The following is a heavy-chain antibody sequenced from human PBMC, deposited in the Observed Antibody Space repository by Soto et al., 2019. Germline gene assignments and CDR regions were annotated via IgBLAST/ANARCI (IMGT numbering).Heavy chain of an antibody. D-gene: IGHD3-3*01. CDR2: ISSSSSTI. V-gene: IGHV3-48*02. CDR3: ARVKNLYYDFWSGYYRGTPWAGMDV. Sequence: GGSLRLSCAASGFTFSSYSMNWVRQAPGKGLEWVPYISSSSSTIYYADSVKGRFTISRDNAKNSLYLQMNSLRDEDTAVYYCARVKNLYYDFWSGYYRGTPWAGMDVWGQGTTVTVSS. J-gene: IGHJ6*02. CDR1: GFTFSSYS.